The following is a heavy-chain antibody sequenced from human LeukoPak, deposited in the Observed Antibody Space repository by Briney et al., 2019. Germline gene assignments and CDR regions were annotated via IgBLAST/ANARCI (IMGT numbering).Heavy chain of an antibody. CDR1: GFDVSSYY. D-gene: IGHD6-13*01. J-gene: IGHJ4*02. V-gene: IGHV3-53*01. CDR2: IYPDGKT. Sequence: PGQSLRLSCEVSGFDVSSYYMNWVRQAPGKGLEWVSLIYPDGKTHYGDSVKGRFTIFRDNSKNTLYLQMNSLRAEDTAVYYCARGPYSSTWYYFEYWGQGTLVTVSS. CDR3: ARGPYSSTWYYFEY.